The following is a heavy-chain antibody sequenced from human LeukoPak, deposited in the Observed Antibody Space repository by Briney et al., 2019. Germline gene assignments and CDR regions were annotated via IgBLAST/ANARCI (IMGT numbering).Heavy chain of an antibody. D-gene: IGHD3-10*01. CDR1: GFTVSSNY. V-gene: IGHV3-53*01. Sequence: PGGSLRLSCAASGFTVSSNYMSWVRQAPGKGLEWVSVIYSGGSTYYADSVKGRFTISRDNSKNTLYLQMNSLRAEDTAVYYYASSMVRGVITAFDYWGQGTLVTVSS. CDR3: ASSMVRGVITAFDY. CDR2: IYSGGST. J-gene: IGHJ4*02.